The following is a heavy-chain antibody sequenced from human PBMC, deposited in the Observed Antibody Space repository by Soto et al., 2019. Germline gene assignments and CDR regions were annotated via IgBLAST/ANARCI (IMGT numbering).Heavy chain of an antibody. CDR2: IWYDGSNK. CDR1: GFTFSSYG. V-gene: IGHV3-33*01. J-gene: IGHJ4*02. Sequence: PGGSLRLSCAASGFTFSSYGMHWVRQAPGKGLEWVAVIWYDGSNKYYADSVKGRFTISRDNSKNTLYLQMNSLRAEDTAVYYCASSYYDYVWGSYRLYYFDYWGQGTLVTVSS. CDR3: ASSYYDYVWGSYRLYYFDY. D-gene: IGHD3-16*02.